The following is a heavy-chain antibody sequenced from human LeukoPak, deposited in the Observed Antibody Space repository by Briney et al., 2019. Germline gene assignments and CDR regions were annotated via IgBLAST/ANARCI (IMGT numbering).Heavy chain of an antibody. CDR2: ISGSGGST. CDR1: GFTFSSYA. CDR3: AKVGEYSSGWSGGYYYYMDV. D-gene: IGHD6-19*01. V-gene: IGHV3-23*01. J-gene: IGHJ6*03. Sequence: PGGSLRLSCAASGFTFSSYAMSWVRQAPGKGLEWVSAISGSGGSTYYADSVKGRFTISRDNSKNTLYLQMNSLRAEDTAVYYCAKVGEYSSGWSGGYYYYMDVWGKGTTVTVSS.